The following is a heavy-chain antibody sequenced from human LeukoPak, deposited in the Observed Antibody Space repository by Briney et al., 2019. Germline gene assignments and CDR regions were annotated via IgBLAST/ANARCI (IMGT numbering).Heavy chain of an antibody. J-gene: IGHJ4*02. CDR1: GASISSSSLY. Sequence: SETLSLTCSVSGASISSSSLYWGWIRQPPGKGLEWIGSIHYSGSSYYNPSLKSRVTMSVDTAKNQFSLKLSSVTAADTAVYYCARGRDSRGYQYKGFDCWGQGTLVTVSS. D-gene: IGHD3-22*01. CDR2: IHYSGSS. V-gene: IGHV4-39*07. CDR3: ARGRDSRGYQYKGFDC.